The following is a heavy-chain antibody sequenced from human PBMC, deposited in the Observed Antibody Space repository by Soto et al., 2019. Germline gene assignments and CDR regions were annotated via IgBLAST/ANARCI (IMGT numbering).Heavy chain of an antibody. CDR1: GYTFTSYG. V-gene: IGHV1-18*01. CDR2: ISAYNGNT. Sequence: ASVTVSCKDSGYTFTSYGISWVRQAPAQGLEWMGWISAYNGNTNYAQKLQGRVTMPTDPSTSTAHMELRSLRSDDPAVYYCARILLWFGEARRWFDPGGQGPLVTVSS. CDR3: ARILLWFGEARRWFDP. D-gene: IGHD3-10*01. J-gene: IGHJ5*02.